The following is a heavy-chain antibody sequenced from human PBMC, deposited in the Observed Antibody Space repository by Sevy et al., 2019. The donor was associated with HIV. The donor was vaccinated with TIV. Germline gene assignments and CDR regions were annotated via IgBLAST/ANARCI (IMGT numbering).Heavy chain of an antibody. D-gene: IGHD3-10*01. CDR2: IYPDDSDT. V-gene: IGHV5-51*01. Sequence: GESLKISCKGTGYGFSTYWIGWVRQMPGKGLEWMGIIYPDDSDTRYNRSFQGQVTISADESFRTAYLQWRSLKASDTAMYYCARLRYRSMVFSAFDIWGQGTEVTVSS. CDR1: GYGFSTYW. J-gene: IGHJ3*02. CDR3: ARLRYRSMVFSAFDI.